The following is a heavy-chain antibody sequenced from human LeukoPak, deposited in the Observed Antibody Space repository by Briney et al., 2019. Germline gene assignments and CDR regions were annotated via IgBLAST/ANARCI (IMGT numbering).Heavy chain of an antibody. D-gene: IGHD3-10*01. CDR2: ISTTGGTT. J-gene: IGHJ3*02. CDR3: AKLNVLLWFGELSNDAFDI. CDR1: GLTFSSYG. Sequence: GGSLRLSCAASGLTFSSYGMGWVRQAPGRGLEWVSAISTTGGTTYYADSVRGRFTISRDNSKNTLYLQMNSLRAEDTAVYYCAKLNVLLWFGELSNDAFDIWGQGTMVTVSS. V-gene: IGHV3-23*01.